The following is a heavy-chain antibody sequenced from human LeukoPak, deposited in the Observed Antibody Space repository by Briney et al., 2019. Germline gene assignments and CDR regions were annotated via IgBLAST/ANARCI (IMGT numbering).Heavy chain of an antibody. D-gene: IGHD1-1*01. J-gene: IGHJ4*02. CDR1: GGSISRSSYY. Sequence: SETLSLTCIVSGGSISRSSYYWGWIGQPPGKGLEWIGSIYYSGNTYYNPSLKSRVTISVDRSKNQFSLKLSSVTAADTAVYYCARHENRNDGFDYWGQGTLVTVSS. V-gene: IGHV4-39*01. CDR2: IYYSGNT. CDR3: ARHENRNDGFDY.